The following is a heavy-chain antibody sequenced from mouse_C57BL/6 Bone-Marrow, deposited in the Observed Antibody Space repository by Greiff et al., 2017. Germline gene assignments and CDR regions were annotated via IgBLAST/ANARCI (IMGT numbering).Heavy chain of an antibody. Sequence: QVQLKQPGAELVRPGSSVKLSCKASGYTFTSYWMHWVKQRPIQGLEWIGNIDPSDSETHYNQKFKDKATLTVDKSSSTAYMQLSSLTSEDSAVYYWARRKPGYGNYVGYAMDCWGQGTSVTVSS. CDR1: GYTFTSYW. CDR3: ARRKPGYGNYVGYAMDC. J-gene: IGHJ4*01. CDR2: IDPSDSET. V-gene: IGHV1-52*01. D-gene: IGHD2-1*01.